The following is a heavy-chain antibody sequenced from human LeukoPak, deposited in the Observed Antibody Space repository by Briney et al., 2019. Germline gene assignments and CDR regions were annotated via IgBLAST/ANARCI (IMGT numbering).Heavy chain of an antibody. V-gene: IGHV1-69*02. Sequence: SVKVSCKASGGTFSSYTISWVRQAPGQGLEWMGRIIPILGIANYAQKFQSRVTITADKSTSTAYMELSSLRSEDTAVYYCLYSGSSDAFDIWGQGTMVTVSS. CDR2: IIPILGIA. CDR1: GGTFSSYT. CDR3: LYSGSSDAFDI. D-gene: IGHD1-26*01. J-gene: IGHJ3*02.